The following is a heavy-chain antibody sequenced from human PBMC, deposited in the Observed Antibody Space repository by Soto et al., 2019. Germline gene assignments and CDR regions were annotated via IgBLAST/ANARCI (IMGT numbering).Heavy chain of an antibody. D-gene: IGHD2-15*01. Sequence: PSETLSLTCAVYGGSFSGYYWSWIRQPPGKGLEWIGEINHSGSTNYNPSLKSRVTISVDTSKNQFSMKLSSVTAADTAVYYCARHGVVVAATSWGQGTLVTVSS. CDR1: GGSFSGYY. CDR2: INHSGST. CDR3: ARHGVVVAATS. V-gene: IGHV4-34*01. J-gene: IGHJ4*02.